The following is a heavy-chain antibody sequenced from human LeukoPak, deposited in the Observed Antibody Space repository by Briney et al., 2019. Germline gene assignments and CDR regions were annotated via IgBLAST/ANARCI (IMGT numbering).Heavy chain of an antibody. CDR3: ARVSSSSYYYYYIDV. Sequence: ASVKVSCKASGYTFTSYGISWVRQAPGQGLEWMGWISAYNGNTNYAQKLQGRVTMTTDTSTSTAYMELRSLRSDDTAVYYCARVSSSSYYYYYIDVWGKGTTVTVSS. V-gene: IGHV1-18*01. CDR2: ISAYNGNT. J-gene: IGHJ6*03. D-gene: IGHD2-2*01. CDR1: GYTFTSYG.